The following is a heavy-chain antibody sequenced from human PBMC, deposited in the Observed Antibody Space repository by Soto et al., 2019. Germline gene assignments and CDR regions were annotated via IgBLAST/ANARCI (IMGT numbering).Heavy chain of an antibody. Sequence: SETLSLTCAVYGGSFSGYYWSWIRQPPGKGLEWIGEINHSGSTNYNPSLKSRVTISVDTSKNQFSLKLSSVTAADTAVYYCASPHPHESLSRFDYWCQGTLVTVSS. V-gene: IGHV4-34*01. CDR2: INHSGST. J-gene: IGHJ4*02. CDR1: GGSFSGYY. CDR3: ASPHPHESLSRFDY.